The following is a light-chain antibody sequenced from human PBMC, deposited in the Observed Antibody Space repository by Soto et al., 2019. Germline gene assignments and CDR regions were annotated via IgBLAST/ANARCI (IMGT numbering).Light chain of an antibody. Sequence: QSALTQPASVSGSPGQSITISCTGTSSDVGGYNYVSWYQQHPGKAPKLMIYEVSNRPSGVSNRFSGSKSGNTASLTISGLQAEDEADYYCCSYTSSNTWVFGGGTKVTFL. CDR1: SSDVGGYNY. V-gene: IGLV2-14*01. CDR2: EVS. CDR3: CSYTSSNTWV. J-gene: IGLJ3*02.